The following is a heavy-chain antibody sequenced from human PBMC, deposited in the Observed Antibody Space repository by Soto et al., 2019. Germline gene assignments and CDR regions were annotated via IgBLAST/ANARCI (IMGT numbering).Heavy chain of an antibody. CDR2: IYHSGST. CDR3: ARGYYYDSSGYGFDP. V-gene: IGHV4-30-2*01. D-gene: IGHD3-22*01. Sequence: SETLSLTCAVSGGSISSGGYSWSWIRQPPGKGLEWIGYIYHSGSTYYNPSLKSRVTISVDRSKNQFSLKLSSVTAADTAVYYCARGYYYDSSGYGFDPWGQGTLVTVS. CDR1: GGSISSGGYS. J-gene: IGHJ5*02.